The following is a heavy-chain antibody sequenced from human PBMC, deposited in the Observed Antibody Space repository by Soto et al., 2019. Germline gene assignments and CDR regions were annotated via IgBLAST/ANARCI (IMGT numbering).Heavy chain of an antibody. Sequence: GASVKVSCKASGYTFTSYGISWVRQAPGQGLEWMGWISAYNGNTNYAQKLQGRVTMTTDTSTSTAYMELRSLRSDDTAVYYCARVGFRGCGSWSGYGGRLDPWGQGTLVTVYS. CDR3: ARVGFRGCGSWSGYGGRLDP. CDR2: ISAYNGNT. D-gene: IGHD3-3*01. V-gene: IGHV1-18*01. CDR1: GYTFTSYG. J-gene: IGHJ5*02.